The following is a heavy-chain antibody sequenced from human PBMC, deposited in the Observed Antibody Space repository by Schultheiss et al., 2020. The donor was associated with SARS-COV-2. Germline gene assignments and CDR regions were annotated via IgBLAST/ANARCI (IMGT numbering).Heavy chain of an antibody. CDR2: IYYSGST. D-gene: IGHD2-2*01. Sequence: SETLSLTCTVSGGSISSYYWSWIRQPPGKGLEWIGYIYYSGSTNYNPSLKRRVTISVDTSKNQFSLKLSSVTAADTAVYYCARGSIVVVPAAIDYDSSGYAVWGQGTLVTVSS. CDR3: ARGSIVVVPAAIDYDSSGYAV. V-gene: IGHV4-59*12. J-gene: IGHJ4*02. CDR1: GGSISSYY.